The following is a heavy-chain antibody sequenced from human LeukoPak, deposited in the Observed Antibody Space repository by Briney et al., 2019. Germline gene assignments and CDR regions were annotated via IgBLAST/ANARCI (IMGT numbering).Heavy chain of an antibody. CDR2: IKQDGREK. Sequence: PGGSLRLSCAASGFTFSSYWMSWVRQAPGKGLEWVANIKQDGREKYYVDSVKGRFTISRDNAKNSLYLQMNTLRAEDTAVYCCAREVGATNAFDIWGQGTMVTVSS. D-gene: IGHD1-26*01. CDR1: GFTFSSYW. V-gene: IGHV3-7*04. J-gene: IGHJ3*02. CDR3: AREVGATNAFDI.